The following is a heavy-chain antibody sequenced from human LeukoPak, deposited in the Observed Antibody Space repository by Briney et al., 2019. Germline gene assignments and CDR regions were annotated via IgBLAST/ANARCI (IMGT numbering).Heavy chain of an antibody. J-gene: IGHJ4*02. Sequence: NPSETLSLTCTVSGGSINSYYWSWIRQPPGKGLQWIGCIHYSGSTNYNPSLKSRVTISVDTSKNQFSLKLSSVTAADTAVYYCARAGTAYYDSSGYLDYWGQGTLVTVSS. CDR3: ARAGTAYYDSSGYLDY. CDR2: IHYSGST. CDR1: GGSINSYY. D-gene: IGHD3-22*01. V-gene: IGHV4-59*12.